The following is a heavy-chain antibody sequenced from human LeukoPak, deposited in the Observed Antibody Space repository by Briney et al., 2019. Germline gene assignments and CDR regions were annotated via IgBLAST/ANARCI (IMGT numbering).Heavy chain of an antibody. Sequence: GGSLRLSCAASGFTFSSYSMNWVRQAPGKGLEWVSYISSSSSTIYYADSVKGRFTISRDNAKNSLYLQMNSLRAEDTAVYYCAKELGYYDFWSGYSDYYYYYMDVWGKGTTVTVSS. D-gene: IGHD3-3*01. CDR1: GFTFSSYS. CDR3: AKELGYYDFWSGYSDYYYYYMDV. V-gene: IGHV3-48*01. CDR2: ISSSSSTI. J-gene: IGHJ6*03.